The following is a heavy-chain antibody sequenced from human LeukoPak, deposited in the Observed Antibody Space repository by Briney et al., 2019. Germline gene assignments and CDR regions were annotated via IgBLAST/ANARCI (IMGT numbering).Heavy chain of an antibody. Sequence: PGGSLRLSCVASGFTFSSYSMNWVRQAPGKGLEWVSYILSSGSSIYYADSVKGRFIISRDNSKNALYLQMNSLRAEDTAVYFCARGSLAVTYYDSRGYHFDYWGQGTLVTVSS. D-gene: IGHD3-22*01. CDR3: ARGSLAVTYYDSRGYHFDY. V-gene: IGHV3-48*01. CDR1: GFTFSSYS. CDR2: ILSSGSSI. J-gene: IGHJ4*02.